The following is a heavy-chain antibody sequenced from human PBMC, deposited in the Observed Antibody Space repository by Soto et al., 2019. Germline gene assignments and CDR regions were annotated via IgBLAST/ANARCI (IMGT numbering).Heavy chain of an antibody. CDR2: ISYDGSNK. CDR1: GFTFSSYA. CDR3: ARDAITMVRGVLSAPHAFDI. D-gene: IGHD3-10*01. Sequence: GGSLRLSCAASGFTFSSYAMHWVRQAPGKGLEWVAVISYDGSNKYYADSVKGRFTISRDNSKNTLYLQMNSLRAEDTAVYYCARDAITMVRGVLSAPHAFDIWGQGTMVTVSS. J-gene: IGHJ3*02. V-gene: IGHV3-30-3*01.